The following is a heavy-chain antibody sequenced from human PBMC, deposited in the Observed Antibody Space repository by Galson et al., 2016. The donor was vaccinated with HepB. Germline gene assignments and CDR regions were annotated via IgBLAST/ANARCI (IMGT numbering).Heavy chain of an antibody. V-gene: IGHV3-23*01. CDR2: ISGDGGST. CDR3: ARFTQEWLDRVYYFDY. Sequence: SLRLSCAASGFTFGRYAMSWVRQAPGQGREWVSAISGDGGSTYYAGSAQGRFTSSRDRSTNTMYLQTNSLRTAGTAVYYCARFTQEWLDRVYYFDYWGQGTLVTVSS. J-gene: IGHJ4*02. CDR1: GFTFGRYA. D-gene: IGHD6-19*01.